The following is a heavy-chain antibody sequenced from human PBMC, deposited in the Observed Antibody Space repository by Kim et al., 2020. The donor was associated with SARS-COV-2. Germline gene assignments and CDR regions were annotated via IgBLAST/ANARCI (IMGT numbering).Heavy chain of an antibody. CDR3: ARQGHSIAVRSHGMDV. CDR2: IDPSDSYT. J-gene: IGHJ6*02. V-gene: IGHV5-10-1*01. Sequence: GESLKISCKGSGYSFTSYWISWVRQMPGKGLEWMGRIDPSDSYTNYSPSFQGHVTISADKSISTAYLQWSSLKASDTAMYYCARQGHSIAVRSHGMDVWGQGTTVTVSS. D-gene: IGHD6-19*01. CDR1: GYSFTSYW.